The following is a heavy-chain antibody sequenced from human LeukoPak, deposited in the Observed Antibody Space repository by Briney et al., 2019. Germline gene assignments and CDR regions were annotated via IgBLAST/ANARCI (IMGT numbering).Heavy chain of an antibody. V-gene: IGHV3-30*04. CDR2: ISYDGSKK. CDR1: GFTFSSYA. CDR3: ARNFRDGYNNSFDY. D-gene: IGHD5-24*01. J-gene: IGHJ4*02. Sequence: GGSLRLSCAASGFTFSSYAMHWVRQAPGKGLEWVTIISYDGSKKYYADYVKGRFTISRDNSKNTLHLQMNSLRAEDTAVYYCARNFRDGYNNSFDYWGQGTLVTVSS.